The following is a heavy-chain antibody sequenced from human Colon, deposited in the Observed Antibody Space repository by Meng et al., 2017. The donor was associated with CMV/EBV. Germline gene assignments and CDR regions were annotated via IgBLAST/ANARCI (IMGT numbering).Heavy chain of an antibody. CDR2: IQYDGSNK. Sequence: QVQRGESGGGVGQSGGSLRLSCAAAGFTFRSYGMHWVRQAPGKGLEWVAFIQYDGSNKYYADSVKGRFTISRDNSKNTLSLEMNSLRPEDTAVYYCVKEGSSGHTFKYWGQGTLVTVSS. D-gene: IGHD6-19*01. J-gene: IGHJ4*02. CDR1: GFTFRSYG. V-gene: IGHV3-30*02. CDR3: VKEGSSGHTFKY.